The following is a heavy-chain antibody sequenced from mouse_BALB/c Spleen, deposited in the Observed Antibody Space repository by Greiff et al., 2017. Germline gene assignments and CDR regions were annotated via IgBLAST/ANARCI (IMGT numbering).Heavy chain of an antibody. V-gene: IGHV14-3*02. CDR3: ARDEYVNGSAWFDY. J-gene: IGHJ3*01. D-gene: IGHD2-10*02. CDR2: IDPANGNT. CDR1: GFNIKDTY. Sequence: EVQLQQSGAELVKPGASVKLSCTASGFNIKDTYMHWVKQRPEQGLEWIGRIDPANGNTKYDPKFQGKATITADTSSNTAYLQLSSLTSEDTAVYYCARDEYVNGSAWFDYWGQGTLVTVSA.